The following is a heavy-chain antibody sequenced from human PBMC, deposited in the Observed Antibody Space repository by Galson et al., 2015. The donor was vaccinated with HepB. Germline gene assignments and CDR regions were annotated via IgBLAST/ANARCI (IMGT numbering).Heavy chain of an antibody. CDR3: AKEGPPLLVVYAMGVY. Sequence: SLRLSSAAPGFTFSSSAMSGVRQAPGKGLEGVSAISGSGGSTYYADSVKGRFTISRDNSKNTLYLQMNSLRAEDTAVYYCAKEGPPLLVVYAMGVYWGQGTLVTVSS. CDR2: ISGSGGST. V-gene: IGHV3-23*01. CDR1: GFTFSSSA. D-gene: IGHD2-8*02. J-gene: IGHJ4*02.